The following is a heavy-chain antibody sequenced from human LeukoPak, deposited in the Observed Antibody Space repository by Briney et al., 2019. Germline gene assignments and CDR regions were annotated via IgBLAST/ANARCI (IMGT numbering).Heavy chain of an antibody. D-gene: IGHD3-16*01. CDR2: IYPRDSDT. CDR1: GYTFPDYW. V-gene: IGHV5-51*01. J-gene: IGHJ4*02. Sequence: GESLKISCKGSGYTFPDYWIAWVRQMPGKGLEWMGIIYPRDSDTRYSPSFQGQVTISADKSISTAYLQWSSLKASDTAMYYCARQDYEDYYFDYWGQGTLVTVSS. CDR3: ARQDYEDYYFDY.